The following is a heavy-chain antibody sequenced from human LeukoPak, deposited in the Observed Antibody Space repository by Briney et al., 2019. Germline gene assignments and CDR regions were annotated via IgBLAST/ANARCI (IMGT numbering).Heavy chain of an antibody. CDR3: TRIKWELLSIAFDI. D-gene: IGHD1-26*01. Sequence: PGGSLKLSCAASGFTFSGSAMHWVRQASGKGLEWVGRIRSKANSYATAYAASVKGRFTISRDDSKNTAYLQMSSLKTEDTAVYYCTRIKWELLSIAFDIWGQGTMVTVSS. V-gene: IGHV3-73*01. J-gene: IGHJ3*02. CDR1: GFTFSGSA. CDR2: IRSKANSYAT.